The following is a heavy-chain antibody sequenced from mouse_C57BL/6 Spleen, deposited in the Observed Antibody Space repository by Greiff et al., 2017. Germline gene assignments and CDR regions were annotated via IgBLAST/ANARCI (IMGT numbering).Heavy chain of an antibody. CDR2: IYPGDGNT. D-gene: IGHD1-1*01. Sequence: VQLQQSEPELVKPGASVKISCKASGYAFTSSWMNWVKQRPGQGLEWIGRIYPGDGNTNYNGKFKGKATLTADKSSSTAYMQLSSLTSEDSAVYFCARIYGSGWFAYWGQGTLVTVSA. J-gene: IGHJ3*01. CDR1: GYAFTSSW. V-gene: IGHV1-82*01. CDR3: ARIYGSGWFAY.